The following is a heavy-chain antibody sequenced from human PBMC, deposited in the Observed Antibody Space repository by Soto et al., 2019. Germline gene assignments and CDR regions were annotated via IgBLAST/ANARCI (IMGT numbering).Heavy chain of an antibody. Sequence: QVQLQESGPGLVKPSQTLSLTCTVSGGSISSGDYYWGWIRQPPGKGLEWIGYIYYSGSNYYNPSLKSRVTISVDTSKNQFSLKLSSVTADDPAVYYCARVVGDSYNGMDVWGQGTTVTVSS. CDR3: ARVVGDSYNGMDV. CDR2: IYYSGSN. D-gene: IGHD2-15*01. CDR1: GGSISSGDYY. J-gene: IGHJ6*02. V-gene: IGHV4-30-4*01.